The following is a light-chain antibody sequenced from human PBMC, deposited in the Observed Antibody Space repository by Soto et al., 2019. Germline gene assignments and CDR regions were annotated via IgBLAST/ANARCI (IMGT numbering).Light chain of an antibody. Sequence: QSALTQPASVSGSPGQSITISCTGTSSDVGGYNYVSWYQQHPGKAPKLMIYDVSNRPSGVSNRFSGSKSGNTASLTISGLQAEYAANYYCSSYTGSSSLGVFGGGTKLTVL. CDR1: SSDVGGYNY. CDR2: DVS. V-gene: IGLV2-14*01. CDR3: SSYTGSSSLGV. J-gene: IGLJ2*01.